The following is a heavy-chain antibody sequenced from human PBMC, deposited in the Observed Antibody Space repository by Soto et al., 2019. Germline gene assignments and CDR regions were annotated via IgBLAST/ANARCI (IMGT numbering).Heavy chain of an antibody. J-gene: IGHJ2*01. D-gene: IGHD2-2*01. CDR3: AKSAGGYCSTTTCAGNFGYFDL. Sequence: EVQLLESGGGLVQPGGPLRLSCAASGFTFSSYAMSWVRQAPGKGLEWVSGISGSGDSTYYADSVKGRFTISRDNSKSTLYLQMNSLRADDTAVYYCAKSAGGYCSTTTCAGNFGYFDLWGRGTLVTVSS. V-gene: IGHV3-23*01. CDR2: ISGSGDST. CDR1: GFTFSSYA.